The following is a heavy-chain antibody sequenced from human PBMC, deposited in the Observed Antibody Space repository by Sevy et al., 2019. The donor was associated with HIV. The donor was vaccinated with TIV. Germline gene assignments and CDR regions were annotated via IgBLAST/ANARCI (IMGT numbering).Heavy chain of an antibody. Sequence: SETLSLTCTVSGGPISSYYWSWIRQPPGKKLEWIGYIHYSGSTKYNPSLNSRVTMSVDTSKNQLHLKLTSVPAADTAVCYCARAPPVRSGDDSLNWFDPWGQGTLVTVSS. CDR1: GGPISSYY. J-gene: IGHJ5*02. D-gene: IGHD5-12*01. V-gene: IGHV4-59*01. CDR3: ARAPPVRSGDDSLNWFDP. CDR2: IHYSGST.